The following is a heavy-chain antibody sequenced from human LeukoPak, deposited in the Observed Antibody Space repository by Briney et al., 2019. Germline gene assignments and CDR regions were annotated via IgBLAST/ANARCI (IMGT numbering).Heavy chain of an antibody. CDR3: ARDFEAQQLVDAFDI. D-gene: IGHD6-13*01. V-gene: IGHV1-69*13. Sequence: ASVKVSCKASGGTFSSYAINWVRQAPGQGLEWMGGIIPIFGTANYAQKFQGRVTITADESTSTAYMELSSLRSEDTAVYYCARDFEAQQLVDAFDIWGQGTMVTVSS. CDR2: IIPIFGTA. J-gene: IGHJ3*02. CDR1: GGTFSSYA.